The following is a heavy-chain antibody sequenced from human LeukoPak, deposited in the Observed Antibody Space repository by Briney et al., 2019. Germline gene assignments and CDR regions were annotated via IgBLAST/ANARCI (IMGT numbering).Heavy chain of an antibody. CDR2: INHSGST. CDR1: GGSFSGYY. CDR3: ARYDSSGLDAFDI. Sequence: SSETLSLTCAVYGGSFSGYYWSWIRQPPGKGLEWIGEINHSGSTNYNPSLKSRVTISVDTSKNQFSLKLSSVTAADTAVYYCARYDSSGLDAFDIWGQGTMVTVSS. D-gene: IGHD3-22*01. V-gene: IGHV4-34*01. J-gene: IGHJ3*02.